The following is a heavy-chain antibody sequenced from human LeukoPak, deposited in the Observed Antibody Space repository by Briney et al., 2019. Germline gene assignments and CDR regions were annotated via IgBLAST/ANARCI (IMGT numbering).Heavy chain of an antibody. CDR1: GGSISSGGYY. CDR2: IYYSGST. J-gene: IGHJ5*02. CDR3: ASRPTNGWFDR. Sequence: TPSLTCTVSGGSISSGGYYWSWIRQHPGKGLEWIGYIYYSGSTYYNPSLKSRVTISVDTSKNQFSLKLSSVTAADTAAYYCASRPTNGWFDRWGQGSLVTVSS. D-gene: IGHD2-8*01. V-gene: IGHV4-31*03.